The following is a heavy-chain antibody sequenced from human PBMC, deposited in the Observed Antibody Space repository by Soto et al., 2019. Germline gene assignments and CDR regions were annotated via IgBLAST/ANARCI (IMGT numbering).Heavy chain of an antibody. D-gene: IGHD3-16*01. CDR2: IYHSGST. V-gene: IGHV4-4*02. CDR1: GGSISSSHW. CDR3: ASSGGGEDY. Sequence: QVQLQESGPGLVKPSGTLSLTCAVSGGSISSSHWWTWVRQPPGKGLEWIGEIYHSGSTNYNPSLKSRVTISVGTSRNQFSLNLSSVAAADTAVYYCASSGGGEDYWGQGTLVTVSS. J-gene: IGHJ4*02.